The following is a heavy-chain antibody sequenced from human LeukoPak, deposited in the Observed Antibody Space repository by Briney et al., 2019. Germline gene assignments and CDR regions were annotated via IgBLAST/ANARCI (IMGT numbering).Heavy chain of an antibody. CDR2: ISAYNGNT. Sequence: ASVKVSCKASGYTFTSYGISWLRQAPGQGLEWMGWISAYNGNTNYAQKLQGRVTMTTDTSTSTAYMELRSLRSDDTAVYYCARDSHYYGSGSYYRPYYYGMDVWGQGTTVTVSS. V-gene: IGHV1-18*01. CDR3: ARDSHYYGSGSYYRPYYYGMDV. J-gene: IGHJ6*02. CDR1: GYTFTSYG. D-gene: IGHD3-10*01.